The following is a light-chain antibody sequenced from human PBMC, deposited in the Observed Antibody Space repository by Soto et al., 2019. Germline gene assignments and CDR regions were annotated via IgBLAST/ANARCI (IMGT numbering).Light chain of an antibody. CDR3: SSYTSSIS. Sequence: QSALTQPASVSGSPGQSITISCTGTSSDVAGYNYVSWYQQHPGKSPKLMIYDVNTRPSGVSNRFSGSKSGNTASLTISGLQAEDEADYYCSSYTSSISFCGGTKLTVL. J-gene: IGLJ2*01. CDR2: DVN. V-gene: IGLV2-14*01. CDR1: SSDVAGYNY.